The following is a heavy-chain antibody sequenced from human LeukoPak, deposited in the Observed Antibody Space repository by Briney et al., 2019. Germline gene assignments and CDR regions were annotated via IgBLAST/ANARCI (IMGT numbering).Heavy chain of an antibody. CDR1: GGTFSSYA. J-gene: IGHJ6*03. CDR2: IIPIFGTA. CDR3: ARDSPLERLQGIYYYYYMDV. D-gene: IGHD3-3*01. Sequence: SVKVSCKASGGTFSSYAISWVRQAPGQGLEWMGGIIPIFGTANYAQKFQGRVTITADESTSTAYMELSSLRSEDTAVYYCARDSPLERLQGIYYYYYMDVWGKGTTVTVSS. V-gene: IGHV1-69*13.